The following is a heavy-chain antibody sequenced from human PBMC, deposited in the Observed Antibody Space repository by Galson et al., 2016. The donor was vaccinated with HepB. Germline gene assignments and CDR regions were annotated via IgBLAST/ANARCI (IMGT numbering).Heavy chain of an antibody. CDR3: ARVRCSTFRCQNWFDP. Sequence: ISGDSVSSNSAAWTWIRQSPLRGLAWLGRTYYRSKWYNDYSLSVKSRISIHPDTSKNQFSLQLNSVTPEDTAVYYCARVRCSTFRCQNWFDPWGQGTLVTVSS. CDR2: TYYRSKWYN. J-gene: IGHJ5*02. V-gene: IGHV6-1*01. D-gene: IGHD2/OR15-2a*01. CDR1: GDSVSSNSAA.